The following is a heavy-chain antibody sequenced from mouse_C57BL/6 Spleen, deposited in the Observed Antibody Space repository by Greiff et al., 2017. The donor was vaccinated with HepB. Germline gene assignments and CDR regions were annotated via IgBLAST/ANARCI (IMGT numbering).Heavy chain of an antibody. D-gene: IGHD2-5*01. CDR2: IYPGNSDT. Sequence: EVMLVESGTVLARPGASVKMSCKTSGYTFTSYWMHWVKQRPGQGLEWIGAIYPGNSDTSYNQKFKGKAKLTAVTSASTAYMELSSLTNEDSAVYYCTRRDSNHWYFDVWGTGTTVTVSS. J-gene: IGHJ1*03. CDR1: GYTFTSYW. V-gene: IGHV1-5*01. CDR3: TRRDSNHWYFDV.